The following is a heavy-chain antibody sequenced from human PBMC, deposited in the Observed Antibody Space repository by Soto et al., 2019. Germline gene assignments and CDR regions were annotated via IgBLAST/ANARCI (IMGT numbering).Heavy chain of an antibody. Sequence: QITLKESGPTLVKPTQTLTLTCTFSGFSLTTDGVGVDWIRQPPGKALEWLGLIYWNDEKRYRPSLQSRLTITKDTSRIPVLITMTNMDRVDTAKYYLANRTTVTSGRNGGQGTLVTVSS. D-gene: IGHD4-17*01. J-gene: IGHJ4*02. CDR1: GFSLTTDGVG. V-gene: IGHV2-5*01. CDR3: ANRTTVTSGRN. CDR2: IYWNDEK.